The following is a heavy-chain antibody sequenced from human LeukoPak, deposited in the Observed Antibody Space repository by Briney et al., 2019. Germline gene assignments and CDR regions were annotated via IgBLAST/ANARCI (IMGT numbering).Heavy chain of an antibody. CDR1: GFTFSSYG. Sequence: PGGSLRLSCAASGFTFSSYGMHWVRQAPGKGLEWVSSISSSSSYIYYADSVKGRFTISRDNAKNSLYLQMNSLRAEDTAVYYCARLVEGHAFDIWGQGTMVTVSS. J-gene: IGHJ3*02. CDR3: ARLVEGHAFDI. CDR2: ISSSSSYI. V-gene: IGHV3-21*01. D-gene: IGHD2-15*01.